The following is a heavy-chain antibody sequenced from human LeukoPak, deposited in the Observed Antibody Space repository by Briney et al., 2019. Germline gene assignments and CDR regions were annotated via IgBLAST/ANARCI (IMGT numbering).Heavy chain of an antibody. CDR1: GFTFSSYG. V-gene: IGHV3-30*18. Sequence: GGSLRLSCAASGFTFSSYGMHWVRQAPGKGLEWVAVISYDGSNKYYADSVKGRFTISRDNSKNTLYLQMNSLRAEDTAVYYCAKAKGRGSPGRDYFDYWGQGTLVTVSS. CDR2: ISYDGSNK. D-gene: IGHD3-10*01. CDR3: AKAKGRGSPGRDYFDY. J-gene: IGHJ4*02.